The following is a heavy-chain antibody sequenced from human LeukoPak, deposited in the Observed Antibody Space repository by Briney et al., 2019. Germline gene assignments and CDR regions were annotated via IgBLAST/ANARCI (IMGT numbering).Heavy chain of an antibody. CDR3: ARDWGIAAATPYYFDH. CDR1: VGSISSGNYY. D-gene: IGHD6-13*01. V-gene: IGHV4-61*09. CDR2: IYMSGST. Sequence: SETLSLTCTVSVGSISSGNYYYSWIRQSAVKGMEWIGNIYMSGSTRYNPSLMSRVAMSVDTSKNQFSLKISSATAADTAVYYCARDWGIAAATPYYFDHWGQGILVTVSS. J-gene: IGHJ4*02.